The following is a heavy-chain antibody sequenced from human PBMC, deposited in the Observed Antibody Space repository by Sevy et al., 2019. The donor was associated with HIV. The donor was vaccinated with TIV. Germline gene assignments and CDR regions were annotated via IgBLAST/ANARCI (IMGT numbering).Heavy chain of an antibody. Sequence: GGSLRLSCAASGFTFSHHGMHWVRQAPGKGLEWVAVIWHDESNKYYADSVKGRFTISRDNSKNTLYLQMNSLIADDTAVYYCAGAEYGGNPYDYGMGVWGQGTTVTVSS. J-gene: IGHJ6*02. V-gene: IGHV3-33*01. CDR3: AGAEYGGNPYDYGMGV. CDR2: IWHDESNK. D-gene: IGHD2-15*01. CDR1: GFTFSHHG.